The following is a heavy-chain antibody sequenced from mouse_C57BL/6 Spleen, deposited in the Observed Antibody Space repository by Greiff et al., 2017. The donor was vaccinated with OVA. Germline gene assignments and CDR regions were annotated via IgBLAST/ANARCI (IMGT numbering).Heavy chain of an antibody. CDR2: ISSGGDYI. D-gene: IGHD1-1*01. CDR3: TRDHYGSSYEGKDYFDY. CDR1: GFTFSSYA. Sequence: DVMLVESGEGLVKPGGSLKLSCAASGFTFSSYAMSWVRQTPEKRLEWVAYISSGGDYIYYADTVKGRFTISRDNARNTLYLQMSSLKSEDTAMYYCTRDHYGSSYEGKDYFDYWGQGTTLTVSS. J-gene: IGHJ2*01. V-gene: IGHV5-9-1*02.